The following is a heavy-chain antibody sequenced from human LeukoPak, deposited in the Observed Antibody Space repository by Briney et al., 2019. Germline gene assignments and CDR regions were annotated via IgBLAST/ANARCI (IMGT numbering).Heavy chain of an antibody. J-gene: IGHJ3*02. CDR1: GYTFTSYY. CDR2: INPSGGST. D-gene: IGHD6-13*01. Sequence: ASVKVSCKASGYTFTSYYMHWVRQAPGQGLEWMGIINPSGGSTSYAQKFQGRVTMTRDTSTSTVYMELSSLRSDDTAVYYCAMYHGHSSSWYRDAFDIWGQGTMVTVSS. V-gene: IGHV1-46*01. CDR3: AMYHGHSSSWYRDAFDI.